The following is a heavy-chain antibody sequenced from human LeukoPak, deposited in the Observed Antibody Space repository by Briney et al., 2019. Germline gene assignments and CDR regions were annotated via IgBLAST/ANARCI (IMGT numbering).Heavy chain of an antibody. CDR3: ARGGIAAHGY. J-gene: IGHJ4*02. CDR1: GGSFSGYY. V-gene: IGHV4-34*01. CDR2: INHSGST. Sequence: PSETLSLTCAVYGGSFSGYYWSWIRQPPGKGLEWIGEINHSGSTNYNPSLKSRVTISVDTSKNQFSPKLSSVTAADTAVYYCARGGIAAHGYWGQGTLVTVSS. D-gene: IGHD6-13*01.